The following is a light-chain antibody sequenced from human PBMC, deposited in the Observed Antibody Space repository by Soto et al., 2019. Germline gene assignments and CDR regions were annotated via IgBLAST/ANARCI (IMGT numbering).Light chain of an antibody. J-gene: IGLJ2*01. V-gene: IGLV2-14*01. CDR2: DVS. CDR3: SSYTSSSTLEVV. CDR1: SSDVGGYNY. Sequence: QAVVAQPASVSGSPGQSITISCTGTSSDVGGYNYVSWYQQHPGKAPKLIIYDVSNRPSGVSNRFSGSKSGNTASLTISGLQAEDEADYYCSSYTSSSTLEVVFGGGTKVSVL.